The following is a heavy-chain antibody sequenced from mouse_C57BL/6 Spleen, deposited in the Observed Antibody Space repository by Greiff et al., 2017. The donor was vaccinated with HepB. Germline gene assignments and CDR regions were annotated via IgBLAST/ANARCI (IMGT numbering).Heavy chain of an antibody. V-gene: IGHV1-69*01. CDR2: IDPSDSYT. CDR3: ARSGTAWFAY. CDR1: GYTFTSYW. D-gene: IGHD1-1*02. J-gene: IGHJ3*01. Sequence: QVQLQQPGAELVMPGASVKLSCKASGYTFTSYWMHWVKQRPGQGLEWIGEIDPSDSYTNYNQKFKGKSTLTVDKSSSTAYMQLSSLTSEASAVYCCARSGTAWFAYWGTGTLVTVSA.